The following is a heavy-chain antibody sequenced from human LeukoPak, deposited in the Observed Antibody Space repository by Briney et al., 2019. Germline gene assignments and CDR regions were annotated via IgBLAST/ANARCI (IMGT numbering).Heavy chain of an antibody. V-gene: IGHV3-21*01. Sequence: GGSLRLSCAASGFTFSSYSMTWVRQAPGKGLEWVSSITSGGDDIYYSDSVKGRFTISRDSAKNSLFLQMNNLRAEETAVYYCATKQWLNSWGQGTRVIVSS. CDR3: ATKQWLNS. J-gene: IGHJ4*02. CDR2: ITSGGDDI. CDR1: GFTFSSYS. D-gene: IGHD6-19*01.